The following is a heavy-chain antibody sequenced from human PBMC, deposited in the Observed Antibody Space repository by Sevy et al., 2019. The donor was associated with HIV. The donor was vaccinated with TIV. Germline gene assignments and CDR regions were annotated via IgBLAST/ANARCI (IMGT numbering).Heavy chain of an antibody. V-gene: IGHV1-2*02. Sequence: ASVKVSCKASGYTFTDYFMHWVRQAPGQGLEWMGWINPNRGGTNYAQRFRGRVTMTRDTSISTAYLGLSRLGSDDPAVYYCASLSGYYYDSSRYYNTDAFDIWGQGTMVTVSS. J-gene: IGHJ3*02. CDR3: ASLSGYYYDSSRYYNTDAFDI. CDR1: GYTFTDYF. CDR2: INPNRGGT. D-gene: IGHD3-22*01.